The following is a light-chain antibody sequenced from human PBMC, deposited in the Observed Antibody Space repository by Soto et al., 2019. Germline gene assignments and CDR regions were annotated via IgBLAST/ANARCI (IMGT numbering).Light chain of an antibody. J-gene: IGKJ1*01. V-gene: IGKV3-20*01. Sequence: IVVTQSPGTLSLTRGERATLSCRASQSVSSSYLAWYQQKPGQAPRLLIYGASSRATGIPDRFSGSGSGTDFTLTISRLEPEDFAVYYCQQYGSSPGTFGQGTKAAIK. CDR2: GAS. CDR3: QQYGSSPGT. CDR1: QSVSSSY.